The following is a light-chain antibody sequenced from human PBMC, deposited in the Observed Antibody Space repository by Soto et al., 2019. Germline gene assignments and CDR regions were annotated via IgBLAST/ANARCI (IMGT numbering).Light chain of an antibody. CDR3: QQYGSSPPYT. CDR2: GAS. J-gene: IGKJ2*01. CDR1: QSVSSSY. Sequence: EIVLTQSPGPLYLSPGERATLSCRANQSVSSSYLAWYQQKPGQAPRLLIYGASSRATGIPDRFSGSGSGTDFTLTISRLEPEDFVVYYCQQYGSSPPYTFGQGTKLEIK. V-gene: IGKV3-20*01.